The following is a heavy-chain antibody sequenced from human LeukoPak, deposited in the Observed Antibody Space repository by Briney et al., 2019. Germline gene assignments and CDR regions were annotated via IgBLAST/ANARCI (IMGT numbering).Heavy chain of an antibody. D-gene: IGHD3-10*02. V-gene: IGHV3-66*01. J-gene: IGHJ6*04. Sequence: GGSLRLSCAASGFTVITNSMSWVRQAPGKGLEWVSIIYSGGDTYYADSVKGRFTISRDNSKNTVYLLMNSLRAEDTAVYYCAELGITMIGGVWGKGTTVTISS. CDR1: GFTVITNS. CDR3: AELGITMIGGV. CDR2: IYSGGDT.